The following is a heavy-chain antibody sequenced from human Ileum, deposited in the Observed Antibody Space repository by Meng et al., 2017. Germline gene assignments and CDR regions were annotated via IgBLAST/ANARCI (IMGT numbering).Heavy chain of an antibody. D-gene: IGHD3-16*02. CDR2: INHSGST. J-gene: IGHJ4*02. CDR3: ARGWYYDYVWGSYRDHMFDY. Sequence: QVELKQGGAGLLMPAETLSLTCAVYGGSFSGYYWSWIRQPPGKGLEWIGEINHSGSTNYNPSLKSRVTISVDTSKNQFSLKLSSVTAADTAVYYCARGWYYDYVWGSYRDHMFDYWGQGTLVTVSS. V-gene: IGHV4-34*01. CDR1: GGSFSGYY.